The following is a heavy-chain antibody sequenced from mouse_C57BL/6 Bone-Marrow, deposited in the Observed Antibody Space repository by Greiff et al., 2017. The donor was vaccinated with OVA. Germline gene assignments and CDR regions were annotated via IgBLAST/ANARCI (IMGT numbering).Heavy chain of an antibody. CDR2: ISGGGGIT. D-gene: IGHD2-4*01. V-gene: IGHV5-9*01. CDR3: ARADYDGYFDY. J-gene: IGHJ2*01. CDR1: GFTFSSYT. Sequence: EVMLVESGGGLVKPGGSLKLSCAASGFTFSSYTMSWVRQTPEKRLEWVATISGGGGITSYPDSVQGRFTISGDNAKNTLYLQMSSLRSEDTALYYCARADYDGYFDYWGQGTTLTVSS.